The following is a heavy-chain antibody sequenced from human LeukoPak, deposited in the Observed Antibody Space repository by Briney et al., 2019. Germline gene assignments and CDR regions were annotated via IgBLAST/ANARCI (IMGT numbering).Heavy chain of an antibody. J-gene: IGHJ4*02. Sequence: SETLSLTCAVYGGSFSGYYWSWIRQPAGKGLEWIGRIYTSGSTNYNPSLKSRVTISVDTSKNQFSLELTSVTAADTAVYYCARRRYDASGYYPSRGRYFDYWGQGTLVTVSS. CDR1: GGSFSGYY. CDR3: ARRRYDASGYYPSRGRYFDY. CDR2: IYTSGST. D-gene: IGHD3-22*01. V-gene: IGHV4-59*10.